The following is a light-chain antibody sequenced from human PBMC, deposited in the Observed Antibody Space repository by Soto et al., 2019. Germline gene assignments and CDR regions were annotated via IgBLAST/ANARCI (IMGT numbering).Light chain of an antibody. Sequence: DIQMTQSPSTLPASVGDRVTITCRASQSISNWLAWYQQKPGTAPKVLIYHASNLQSGVPSRFSGSGSGTEFTLTISRLQSEDFAVYYCQQYNNWPSITFGQGTRLEI. CDR2: HAS. V-gene: IGKV1-5*01. CDR3: QQYNNWPSIT. J-gene: IGKJ5*01. CDR1: QSISNW.